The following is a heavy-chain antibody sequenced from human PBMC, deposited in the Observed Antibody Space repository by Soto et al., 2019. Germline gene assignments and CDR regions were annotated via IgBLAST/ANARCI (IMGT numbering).Heavy chain of an antibody. V-gene: IGHV4-34*01. CDR1: GGSSSSDDYC. CDR3: ARGQAAAGIWY. Sequence: PSETLSLTCTVSGGSSSSDDYCWSWIRQPPGKGLEWIGEINHSGSTNYNPSLKSRVTISVDTSKNQFSLKLSSVTAADTAVYYCARGQAAAGIWYWGQGTLVTVSS. D-gene: IGHD6-13*01. J-gene: IGHJ4*02. CDR2: INHSGST.